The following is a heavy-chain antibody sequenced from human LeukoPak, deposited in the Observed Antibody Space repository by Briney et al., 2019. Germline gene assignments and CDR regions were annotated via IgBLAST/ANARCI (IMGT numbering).Heavy chain of an antibody. CDR1: GFTFSSNG. CDR3: AKTGYSGSAYGTWYSDY. V-gene: IGHV3-30*02. CDR2: IRYDGSNE. D-gene: IGHD5-12*01. J-gene: IGHJ4*02. Sequence: GGSLRLSCATSGFTFSSNGLHWVRQAPGKGLEWVAFIRYDGSNEYYADSVKGRFTISRDNSKNTLYLQMNSLRTEGTAVYYCAKTGYSGSAYGTWYSDYWGQGTLVTVSS.